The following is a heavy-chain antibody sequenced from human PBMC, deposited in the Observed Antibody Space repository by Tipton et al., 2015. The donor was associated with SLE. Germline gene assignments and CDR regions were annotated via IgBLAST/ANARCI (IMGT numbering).Heavy chain of an antibody. CDR2: IYYSGST. CDR1: GGSISSGSYY. J-gene: IGHJ5*02. D-gene: IGHD1-20*01. Sequence: TLSLTCTVSGGSISSGSYYWSWIRQPPGKGLGWIGYIYYSGSTNYNPSLKSRVTISVDTSKNQFSLKLSSVTAADTAVYYCARFQGNWNWFDPWGQGTLVTVSS. CDR3: ARFQGNWNWFDP. V-gene: IGHV4-61*01.